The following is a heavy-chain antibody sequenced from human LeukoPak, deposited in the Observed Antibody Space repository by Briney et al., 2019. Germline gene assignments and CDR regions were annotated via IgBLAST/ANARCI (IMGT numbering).Heavy chain of an antibody. V-gene: IGHV3-7*04. CDR2: IKQDGSEK. J-gene: IGHJ4*02. Sequence: GGSLRLSCAASGFTFSTYWMSSVRQAPGKGLEWVANIKQDGSEKNCVDSVKGRFTISRDNAKNSLYLQMNSLRAEDTAVYYCARGLLAAAGIDYWGQGALVTVSS. CDR3: ARGLLAAAGIDY. CDR1: GFTFSTYW. D-gene: IGHD6-13*01.